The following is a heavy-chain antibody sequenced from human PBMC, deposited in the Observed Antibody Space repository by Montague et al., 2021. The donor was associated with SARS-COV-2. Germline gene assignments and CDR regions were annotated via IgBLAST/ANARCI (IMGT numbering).Heavy chain of an antibody. CDR1: GGSFSGYY. V-gene: IGHV4-34*01. D-gene: IGHD4-23*01. Sequence: SETLSLTCAVCGGSFSGYYWTWIRQSPGEGLEWIAEINHSGTTNYNFNPSLRSRVTISVDTSKSQFSLKLSSVTTADTGVYYCARWDPQTLTLIGLRGKSASDYWGQGTLVTVSS. CDR2: INHSGTT. J-gene: IGHJ4*02. CDR3: ARWDPQTLTLIGLRGKSASDY.